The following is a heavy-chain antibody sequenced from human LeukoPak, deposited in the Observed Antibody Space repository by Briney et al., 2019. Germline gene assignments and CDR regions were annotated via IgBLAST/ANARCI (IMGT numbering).Heavy chain of an antibody. CDR3: ARDSGGSLPDY. J-gene: IGHJ4*02. V-gene: IGHV3-33*08. Sequence: GGSLRLSCAASGFTFSSYAMSWVRQAPGKGLEWVAVIWYDGSNKYYADSVKGRFTISRDNSKNTLYLQMNSLRAEDTAVYYCARDSGGSLPDYWGQGTLVTVSS. CDR2: IWYDGSNK. D-gene: IGHD2-15*01. CDR1: GFTFSSYA.